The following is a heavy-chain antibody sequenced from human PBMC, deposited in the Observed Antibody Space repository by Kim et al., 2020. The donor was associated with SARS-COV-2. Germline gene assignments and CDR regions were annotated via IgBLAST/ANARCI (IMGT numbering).Heavy chain of an antibody. D-gene: IGHD2-8*01. V-gene: IGHV3-11*05. Sequence: GGSLRLSCAASGFTFSDYYMSWIRQAPGKGLEWVSYISSSSSYTNYEDSVKGRFTISRDNAKNSLYLQMNSLRAEDTAVYYCARDRPGYCTNGVCWPGGIDAYYYYGMDVWGQGTTVTVSS. CDR1: GFTFSDYY. J-gene: IGHJ6*02. CDR3: ARDRPGYCTNGVCWPGGIDAYYYYGMDV. CDR2: ISSSSSYT.